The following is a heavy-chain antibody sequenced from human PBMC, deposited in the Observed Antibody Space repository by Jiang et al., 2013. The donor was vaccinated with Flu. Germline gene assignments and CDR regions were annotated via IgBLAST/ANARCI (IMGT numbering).Heavy chain of an antibody. CDR3: ARDPHSSGWYYYYYYGMDV. V-gene: IGHV1-2*02. J-gene: IGHJ6*02. Sequence: NSGGTTMLQKFQGRVTMTRDTSISTAYMELSRLRSDDTAVYYCARDPHSSGWYYYYYYGMDVWGQGTTVTVSS. D-gene: IGHD6-19*01. CDR2: NSGGT.